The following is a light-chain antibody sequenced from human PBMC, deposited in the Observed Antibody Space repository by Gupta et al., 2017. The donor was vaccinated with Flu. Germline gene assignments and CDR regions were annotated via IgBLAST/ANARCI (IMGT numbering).Light chain of an antibody. CDR1: ALPKQY. J-gene: IGLJ2*01. CDR2: KDS. Sequence: SYELTQPPSLSVSPGQTARITCSGDALPKQYAYWYQQKPGQAPVLVIYKDSERPSGIPERFSGSSSGTTVTLTIGGVQAEDEADYYCQSADSSGTYPVVFGGGTKLTVL. V-gene: IGLV3-25*02. CDR3: QSADSSGTYPVV.